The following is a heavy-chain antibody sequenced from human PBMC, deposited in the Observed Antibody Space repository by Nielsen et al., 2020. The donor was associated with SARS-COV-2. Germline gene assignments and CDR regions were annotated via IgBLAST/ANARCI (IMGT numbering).Heavy chain of an antibody. CDR3: ARTGYCSGGICYSDYYYVMDV. D-gene: IGHD2-15*01. V-gene: IGHV5-51*01. CDR1: GYSFTSYW. Sequence: GESLTISCKGSGYSFTSYWIGWVRQMPGKGLEWMGIIYPGDSDTRYSPSFQGQVTISADKSISTAYLQWSSLKASDTAMYYCARTGYCSGGICYSDYYYVMDVWGQGTMVTVFS. J-gene: IGHJ6*02. CDR2: IYPGDSDT.